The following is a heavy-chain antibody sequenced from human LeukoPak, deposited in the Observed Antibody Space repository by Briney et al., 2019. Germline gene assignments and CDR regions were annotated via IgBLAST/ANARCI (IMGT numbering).Heavy chain of an antibody. J-gene: IGHJ4*02. D-gene: IGHD1-26*01. CDR1: TFTFSDYH. Sequence: GGSLRLSCAASTFTFSDYHMSWIRQAPGKGLEWISYISNSGSTIYYADSVKGRFTISRNNAKNSLYLQTNSLRAEDTAVYYCVTEKQSGSHIEYWGQGTLVTVSS. CDR2: ISNSGSTI. V-gene: IGHV3-11*01. CDR3: VTEKQSGSHIEY.